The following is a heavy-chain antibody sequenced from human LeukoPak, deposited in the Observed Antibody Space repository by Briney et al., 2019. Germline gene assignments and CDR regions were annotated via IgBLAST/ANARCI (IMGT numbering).Heavy chain of an antibody. J-gene: IGHJ6*04. Sequence: GESLKISCKGSGYSFTSYWIGWVRQLPGKGLEWMGIIYPGDSDTRYSPSFQGQVTISADKSISTAYLQWSSLKASDTAMYYCARLPLKAIDYGSGSPPDYGMDVWGKGTTVTVSS. CDR1: GYSFTSYW. CDR3: ARLPLKAIDYGSGSPPDYGMDV. CDR2: IYPGDSDT. D-gene: IGHD3-10*01. V-gene: IGHV5-51*01.